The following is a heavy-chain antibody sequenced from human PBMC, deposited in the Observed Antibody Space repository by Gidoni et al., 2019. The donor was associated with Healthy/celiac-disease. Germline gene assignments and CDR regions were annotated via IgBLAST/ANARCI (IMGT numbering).Heavy chain of an antibody. Sequence: QVQLVESRGGVVQPGRSLRLSCAASGFTFSSYAMHWVRQAPGKGLEWVAVISYDGSNKYYADSVKGRFTISRDNSKNTLYLQMNSLRAEDTAVYYCARVIRGSVDYWGQGTLVTVSS. CDR2: ISYDGSNK. V-gene: IGHV3-30-3*01. J-gene: IGHJ4*02. CDR1: GFTFSSYA. CDR3: ARVIRGSVDY. D-gene: IGHD3-10*01.